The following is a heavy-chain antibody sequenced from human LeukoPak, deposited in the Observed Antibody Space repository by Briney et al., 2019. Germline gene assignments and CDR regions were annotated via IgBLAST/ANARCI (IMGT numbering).Heavy chain of an antibody. Sequence: SETLSLTCAVYGGSFSGYYWSWIRQPPGKGLEWIGEINHSGSTNYNPSLKGRVTISVDTSKNQFSLKLSSVTAADTAVYYCASRYSSDKYYFDYWGQGTLVTVSS. CDR3: ASRYSSDKYYFDY. CDR1: GGSFSGYY. D-gene: IGHD6-19*01. J-gene: IGHJ4*02. V-gene: IGHV4-34*01. CDR2: INHSGST.